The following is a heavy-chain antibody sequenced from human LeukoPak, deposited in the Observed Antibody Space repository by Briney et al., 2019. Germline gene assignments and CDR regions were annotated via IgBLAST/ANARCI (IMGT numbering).Heavy chain of an antibody. V-gene: IGHV4-39*01. D-gene: IGHD3-10*01. CDR2: IYYTGNT. Sequence: SETLSLTCTVSGVSISSSNSYWGWIRQPPGKGLEWIGSIYYTGNTYYNASLKSRVTISIDTSKNQMSLRLTSVTATDTANCARQTGSGLFPLPGGQGTLVTVSS. J-gene: IGHJ4*02. CDR1: GVSISSSNSY. CDR3: ARQTGSGLFPLP.